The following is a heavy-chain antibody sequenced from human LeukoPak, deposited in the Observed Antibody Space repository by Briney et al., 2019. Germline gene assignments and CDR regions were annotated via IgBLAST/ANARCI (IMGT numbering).Heavy chain of an antibody. V-gene: IGHV3-64D*06. Sequence: PGRSLRLSCAASGFTFSSYAMHWVRQAPGKGLEYVSAISSNGGSTYYADSVKGRFTISRDNSKNTLYLQMSSLRAEDTAVYYCVKDLEGAAAADAFDIWGQGTMVTVSS. CDR2: ISSNGGST. CDR1: GFTFSSYA. J-gene: IGHJ3*02. CDR3: VKDLEGAAAADAFDI. D-gene: IGHD6-13*01.